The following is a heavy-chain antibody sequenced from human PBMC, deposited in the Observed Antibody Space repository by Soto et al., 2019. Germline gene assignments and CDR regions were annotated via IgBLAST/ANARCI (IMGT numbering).Heavy chain of an antibody. CDR2: IIPTFGTT. V-gene: IGHV1-69*01. J-gene: IGHJ5*02. D-gene: IGHD5-18*01. CDR1: GDTVSNFA. Sequence: QVQLVQSGAEVKKPGSSVKVSCKASGDTVSNFAIIWVRQAPGPGLEWMGGIIPTFGTTDYAQSFQGRVSITADESTHTAYMELYSLRSEDTAIYFCARVDTSLFEGGEWFDPWGQGTLITVSS. CDR3: ARVDTSLFEGGEWFDP.